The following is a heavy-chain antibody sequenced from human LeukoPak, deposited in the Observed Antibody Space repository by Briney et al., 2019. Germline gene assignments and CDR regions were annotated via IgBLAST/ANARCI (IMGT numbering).Heavy chain of an antibody. V-gene: IGHV4-39*07. CDR1: GGSISSSSYY. D-gene: IGHD6-13*01. J-gene: IGHJ4*02. CDR3: ARDILATSIAAPYY. CDR2: IYYSGST. Sequence: SETLSLTCTVSGGSISSSSYYWGWIRQPPGKGLEWIGSIYYSGSTYYNPSLKSRVTMSVDTSKNQFSLRLGSVNAADTAVYYCARDILATSIAAPYYWGQGTLVTVSS.